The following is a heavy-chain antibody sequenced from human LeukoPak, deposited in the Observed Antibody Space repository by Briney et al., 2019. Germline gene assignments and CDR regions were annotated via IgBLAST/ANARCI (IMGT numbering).Heavy chain of an antibody. CDR2: INHSGST. CDR1: GGSFSGYY. D-gene: IGHD6-19*01. CDR3: ARGYSSGWYRGPRDFDY. J-gene: IGHJ4*02. Sequence: TSETLSLTCVVYGGSFSGYYWSWIHQPPGKGLEWIGEINHSGSTNYNPSLKSRVTISVDTSKNQFSLKLSSVTAADTAVYYCARGYSSGWYRGPRDFDYWGQGTLVTVSS. V-gene: IGHV4-34*01.